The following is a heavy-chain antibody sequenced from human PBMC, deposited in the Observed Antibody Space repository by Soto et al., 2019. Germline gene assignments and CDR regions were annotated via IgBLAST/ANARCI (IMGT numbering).Heavy chain of an antibody. Sequence: SETLSLTCTVSGGSISSGDYYWSWIRQPPGKGLEWIGYIYYSGSTYYNPSLKSQVTISVDTSKNQFSLKLSSVTAADTAVYYCARVTSRGYSYGLDYWGQGTLVTVSS. V-gene: IGHV4-30-4*01. CDR2: IYYSGST. J-gene: IGHJ4*02. CDR3: ARVTSRGYSYGLDY. CDR1: GGSISSGDYY. D-gene: IGHD5-18*01.